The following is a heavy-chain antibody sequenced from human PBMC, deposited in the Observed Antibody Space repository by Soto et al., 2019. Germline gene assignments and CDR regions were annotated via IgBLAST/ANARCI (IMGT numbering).Heavy chain of an antibody. CDR2: VHYSGSI. CDR1: GVSINNGNDY. CDR3: VRGTDLYKCGF. Sequence: QVQLQESGPGLVKPSGTLSLTCTVSGVSINNGNDYWTWIRQHPGKGLEWIGHVHYSGSIHYNPSLQSRVTMSVDTSKNQVSLELSSATVADTAVYYCVRGTDLYKCGFWCQGTLVTVSS. J-gene: IGHJ4*02. D-gene: IGHD6-25*01. V-gene: IGHV4-31*03.